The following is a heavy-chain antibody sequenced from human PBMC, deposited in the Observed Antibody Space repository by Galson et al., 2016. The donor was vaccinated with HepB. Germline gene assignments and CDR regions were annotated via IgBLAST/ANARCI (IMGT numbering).Heavy chain of an antibody. CDR3: ARFSRQGYKGGGYFDY. CDR1: GYTFTNYW. Sequence: QSGAEVKKPGESLKISCKGSGYTFTNYWIGWVRQMPGKGLEWMGIIFPGDSDTRYSPSFQGQVPISADKSIPTAYLQWTSLKASATAMYYGARFSRQGYKGGGYFDYWGQGTLVTVSS. CDR2: IFPGDSDT. D-gene: IGHD5-24*01. J-gene: IGHJ4*02. V-gene: IGHV5-51*01.